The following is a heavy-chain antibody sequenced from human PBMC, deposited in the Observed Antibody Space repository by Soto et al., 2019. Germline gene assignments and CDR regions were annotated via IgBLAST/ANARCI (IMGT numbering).Heavy chain of an antibody. CDR1: GHSLSSGGYY. CDR3: ARDWGSSGWPN. J-gene: IGHJ4*02. Sequence: PSETLSLTCTVSGHSLSSGGYYWSWIRQHPGKGLEWVGYIYFTGTTLYNPSLKSRLAISVDTPKNQFSLKLTSVTAADTAVYYCARDWGSSGWPNWGQGVLVTVSS. V-gene: IGHV4-31*03. D-gene: IGHD6-19*01. CDR2: IYFTGTT.